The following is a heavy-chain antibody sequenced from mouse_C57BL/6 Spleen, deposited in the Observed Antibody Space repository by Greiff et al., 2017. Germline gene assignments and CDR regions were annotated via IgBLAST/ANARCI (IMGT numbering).Heavy chain of an antibody. D-gene: IGHD4-1*01. J-gene: IGHJ4*01. CDR3: AKDGKLDALDY. CDR2: IDPNSGST. V-gene: IGHV1-64*01. CDR1: GYTFTSYW. Sequence: QVQLQQPGAELVKPGASVKLSCKASGYTFTSYWMHWVKQRPGQGLEWIGMIDPNSGSTNYNEKFKSKATLTVDKSSSTAYMQLSSLTSEDSAVYCCAKDGKLDALDYWGQGTSGTVSS.